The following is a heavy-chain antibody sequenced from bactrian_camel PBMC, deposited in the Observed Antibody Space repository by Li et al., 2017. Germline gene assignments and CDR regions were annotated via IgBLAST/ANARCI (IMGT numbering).Heavy chain of an antibody. CDR1: GFTFSRYY. CDR3: APGPWMGVCRPPADSGY. D-gene: IGHD3*01. Sequence: HVQLVESGGGLVQPGGSLRLSCAASGFTFSRYYMSWVRQAPGKGLEWVSTIYSDGAYTYYTDSVQGRFTIATDHRNHIVYLQMDSLKPEDTAMYYCAPGPWMGVCRPPADSGYWGQGTQVTVS. V-gene: IGHV3-2*01. J-gene: IGHJ6*01. CDR2: IYSDGAYT.